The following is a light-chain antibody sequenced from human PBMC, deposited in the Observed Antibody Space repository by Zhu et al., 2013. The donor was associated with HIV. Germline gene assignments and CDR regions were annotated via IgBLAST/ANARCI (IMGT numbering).Light chain of an antibody. J-gene: IGKJ2*04. CDR2: GAS. CDR3: QQYGSSPCS. Sequence: EVVLTQSPATLSLSPGERATLSCRASQSVGTYLAWYQQKPGQAPRLLISGASNRATGIPVRFSGSGSGTDFTLTISSLEPEDFAVYYCQQYGSSPCSFGQGTKLEIK. CDR1: QSVGTY. V-gene: IGKV3-20*01.